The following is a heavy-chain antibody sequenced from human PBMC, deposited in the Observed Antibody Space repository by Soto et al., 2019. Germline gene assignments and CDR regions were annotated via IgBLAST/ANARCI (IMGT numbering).Heavy chain of an antibody. V-gene: IGHV3-74*01. D-gene: IGHD7-27*01. J-gene: IGHJ4*02. CDR3: ARESNWGSRSFDY. Sequence: GGSLRLSCAASRFMFSSYWMHWVRQAPGKGLVWVSRINSDGGTTTYADSVKGRFTISRDDSKNSLYLQMNSLKTEDTAVYYCARESNWGSRSFDYWGQGTLVTVSS. CDR2: INSDGGTT. CDR1: RFMFSSYW.